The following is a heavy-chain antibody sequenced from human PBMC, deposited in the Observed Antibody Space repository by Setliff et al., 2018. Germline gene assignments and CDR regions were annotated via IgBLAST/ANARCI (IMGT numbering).Heavy chain of an antibody. V-gene: IGHV1-24*01. Sequence: ASVQVSCKVSGYTLTELSMHWVRQAPGKGLEWMGGFDPEDGETIYAQKFQGRVTMTEDTSTDTAYMELSSLRSEDTAVYYCATGSGYYFIPVYWGQGTLVTVSS. CDR2: FDPEDGET. J-gene: IGHJ4*02. CDR3: ATGSGYYFIPVY. D-gene: IGHD3-22*01. CDR1: GYTLTELS.